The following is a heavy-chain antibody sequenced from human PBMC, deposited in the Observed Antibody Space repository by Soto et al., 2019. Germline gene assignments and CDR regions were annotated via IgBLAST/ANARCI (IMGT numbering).Heavy chain of an antibody. J-gene: IGHJ6*02. V-gene: IGHV4-30-4*01. Sequence: PSETLSLTCTVSGGSISSGDYYWSWIRQPPGKGLEWIGSIYYSGSTYYNPSLKSRVTISVDTSKNQFSLKLSSVTAADTAVYYCASLWYSSSWPRKNYYYYYGMDVWGQGTTVTVSS. CDR1: GGSISSGDYY. CDR3: ASLWYSSSWPRKNYYYYYGMDV. D-gene: IGHD6-13*01. CDR2: IYYSGST.